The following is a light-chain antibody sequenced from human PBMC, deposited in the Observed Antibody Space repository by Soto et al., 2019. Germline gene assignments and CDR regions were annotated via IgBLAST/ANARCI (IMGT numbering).Light chain of an antibody. CDR2: GAS. CDR1: QALNTR. J-gene: IGKJ4*01. V-gene: IGKV3-20*01. CDR3: RQYGSSPLT. Sequence: EIVLTQSPATLSAFPGDRVTLSCRASQALNTRLAWYQQRSGQAPRLVIYGASSRASAVPDRFSGSVSGADFTLTISRLEPEDFAVYYCRQYGSSPLTFGGGTKVDIK.